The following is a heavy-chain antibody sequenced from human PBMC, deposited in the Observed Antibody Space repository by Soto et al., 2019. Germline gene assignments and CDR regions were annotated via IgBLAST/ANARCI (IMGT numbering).Heavy chain of an antibody. CDR2: INPNSGCT. CDR1: GYTFTGYY. D-gene: IGHD6-13*01. V-gene: IGHV1-2*04. CDR3: ARDQGYSSSWYDFDI. Sequence: ASVQVSCKASGYTFTGYYMHWVRQPPGQGLEWMGWINPNSGCTNNAQKFQGWVTMTRDTSISTAYMELSRLRSDDTALYCCARDQGYSSSWYDFDIWGQGTMVTVSS. J-gene: IGHJ3*02.